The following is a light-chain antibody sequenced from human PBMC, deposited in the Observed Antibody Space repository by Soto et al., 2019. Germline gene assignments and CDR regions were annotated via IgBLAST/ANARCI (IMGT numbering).Light chain of an antibody. Sequence: QSVLTQPPSLSGAPGQRVTISCTGSGSNIGAPYDVHWYQHLPGTAPKLLIYGSTNRPSGVPGRFSGSKSGTSASLAITGLQAEDEADYYCQSYDSSLSGYVFGAGKKVTV. CDR2: GST. J-gene: IGLJ1*01. V-gene: IGLV1-40*01. CDR1: GSNIGAPYD. CDR3: QSYDSSLSGYV.